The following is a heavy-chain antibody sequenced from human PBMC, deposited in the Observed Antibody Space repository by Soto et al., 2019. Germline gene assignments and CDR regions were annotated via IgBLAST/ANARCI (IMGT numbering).Heavy chain of an antibody. V-gene: IGHV3-23*01. CDR1: GFSFSSYA. D-gene: IGHD3-9*01. J-gene: IGHJ5*02. Sequence: GGSLRLSCAASGFSFSSYAMSWVRQAPGKGLEWVSAISGSGGSTYYADSVKGRFTISRDNSKNTMYLQMNSLRAEDTAVYYCAEDQGGEKYHDILTGWYTNWFDPWRQGT. CDR3: AEDQGGEKYHDILTGWYTNWFDP. CDR2: ISGSGGST.